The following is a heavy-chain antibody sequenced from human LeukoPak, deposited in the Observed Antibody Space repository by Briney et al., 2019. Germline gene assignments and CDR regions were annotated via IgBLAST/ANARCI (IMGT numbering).Heavy chain of an antibody. CDR3: ARPYSSTWIDAFDI. CDR1: GGSISSGTYY. V-gene: IGHV4-39*01. CDR2: VSYSGNT. J-gene: IGHJ3*02. Sequence: PSETLSLTCTVSGGSISSGTYYWGWIRQPPGKGLGWIASVSYSGNTYYNPSLKSRVTISVDTSKNQFSLKLSSVTAADTAVYYCARPYSSTWIDAFDIWGQGTMVTVSS. D-gene: IGHD6-13*01.